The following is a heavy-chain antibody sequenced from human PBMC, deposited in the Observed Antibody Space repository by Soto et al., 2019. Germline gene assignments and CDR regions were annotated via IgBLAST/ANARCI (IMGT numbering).Heavy chain of an antibody. CDR2: ISWNSGSI. CDR1: GFTFDDYA. V-gene: IGHV3-9*01. D-gene: IGHD3-22*01. J-gene: IGHJ3*02. Sequence: EVQLVESGGGLVQPGRSLRLSCAASGFTFDDYAMHWVRQAPGKGLEWVSGISWNSGSIGYADSVKGRFTISRDNAKNSLYLQMNSLRAEDTALYYCVWGSGYYWDAFDIWGQGTMVTVSS. CDR3: VWGSGYYWDAFDI.